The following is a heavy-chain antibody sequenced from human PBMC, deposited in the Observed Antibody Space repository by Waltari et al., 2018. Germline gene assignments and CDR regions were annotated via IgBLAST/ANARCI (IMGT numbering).Heavy chain of an antibody. D-gene: IGHD1-26*01. J-gene: IGHJ3*02. CDR3: ARGRVGAFDI. V-gene: IGHV4-34*01. Sequence: QVQLQQWGAGLLKPSETLSLTCAVYGGSFSGYYWSWIRQPPGKGLEWIGEISHSGSTNYNPSLKRRVTISVDTSKNQFSLKLSSVTAADTAVYYCARGRVGAFDIWGQGTMVTVSS. CDR1: GGSFSGYY. CDR2: ISHSGST.